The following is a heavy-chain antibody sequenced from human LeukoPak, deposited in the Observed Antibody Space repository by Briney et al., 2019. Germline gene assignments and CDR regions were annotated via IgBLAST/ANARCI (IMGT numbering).Heavy chain of an antibody. CDR3: ARDYQGVTVGFDP. V-gene: IGHV1-69*06. Sequence: SVKVSCKASGGTFSSYAISWVRQAPGQGLERMGGIIPIFGTANYAQKFQARVTITADKSTSTAYMELSSLRSEDTAVYYCARDYQGVTVGFDPWGQGTLVTVSS. J-gene: IGHJ5*02. CDR1: GGTFSSYA. D-gene: IGHD3-10*01. CDR2: IIPIFGTA.